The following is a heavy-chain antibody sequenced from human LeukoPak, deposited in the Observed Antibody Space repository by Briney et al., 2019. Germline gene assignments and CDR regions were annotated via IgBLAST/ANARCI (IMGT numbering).Heavy chain of an antibody. D-gene: IGHD6-6*01. V-gene: IGHV3-21*01. CDR1: GFTFSSYW. CDR3: ASTIAARPSWFDP. J-gene: IGHJ5*02. CDR2: ISSSSSYI. Sequence: GGSLRLSCAASGFTFSSYWMHWVRQAPGKGLEWVSSISSSSSYIYYADSVKGRFTISRDNAKNSLYLQMNSLRAEDTAVYYCASTIAARPSWFDPWGQGTLVTVSS.